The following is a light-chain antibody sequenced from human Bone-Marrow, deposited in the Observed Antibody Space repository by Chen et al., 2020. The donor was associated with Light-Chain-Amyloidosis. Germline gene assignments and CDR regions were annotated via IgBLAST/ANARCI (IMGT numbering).Light chain of an antibody. V-gene: IGKV4-1*01. CDR2: WAS. Sequence: DIVMTQSPDSLAVSLGERATINCKSSKSLLYRSNNKNYLGWYQQKPGQSPKLLMYWASTRESGVPYRFSGSGSGTDFTLTISSLQAEDVAVYYCQQYYSTPYTFGQGTKLEIQ. CDR3: QQYYSTPYT. CDR1: KSLLYRSNNKNY. J-gene: IGKJ2*01.